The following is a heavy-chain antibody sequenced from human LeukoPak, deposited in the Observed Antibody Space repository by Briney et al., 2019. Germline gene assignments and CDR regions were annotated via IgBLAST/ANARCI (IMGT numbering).Heavy chain of an antibody. J-gene: IGHJ4*02. CDR1: GGSISSGGYY. Sequence: SETLSLTCTVSGGSISSGGYYWSWIRQPPGKGLEWIGYIYYTGRTSYNPSLRSRVIISIDTSKNQFSLKLTSVTAADTAMYYCARDRHITVAEFAYWGQGTLVTVSS. CDR3: ARDRHITVAEFAY. D-gene: IGHD1-20*01. V-gene: IGHV4-30-4*01. CDR2: IYYTGRT.